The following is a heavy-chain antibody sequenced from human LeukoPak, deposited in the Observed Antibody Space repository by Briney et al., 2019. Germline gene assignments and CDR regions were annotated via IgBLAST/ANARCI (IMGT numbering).Heavy chain of an antibody. Sequence: ASVKVSCKASGYTFTSYGISWVRQAPGQGLEWMRWISAYNGNTNYAQKLQGRVTMTTDTSTSTAYMELRSLRSDDTAVYYCARGAGIIEPEGYYYYYMDVWGKGTTVTISS. CDR3: ARGAGIIEPEGYYYYYMDV. J-gene: IGHJ6*03. D-gene: IGHD2/OR15-2a*01. CDR2: ISAYNGNT. V-gene: IGHV1-18*01. CDR1: GYTFTSYG.